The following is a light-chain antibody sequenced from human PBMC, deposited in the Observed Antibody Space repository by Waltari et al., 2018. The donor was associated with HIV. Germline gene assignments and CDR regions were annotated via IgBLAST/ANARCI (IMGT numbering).Light chain of an antibody. J-gene: IGLJ1*01. V-gene: IGLV3-25*03. Sequence: SYELTQPPSVSVSPGQTARITCSGDALPIQNTYWYQKPGQAPVLVIFEDTERPSGIPERFSGSTSGTTVTLIISGVQAEDEADYFCQSADTSGSVVFGGGTRVTVL. CDR1: ALPIQN. CDR2: EDT. CDR3: QSADTSGSVV.